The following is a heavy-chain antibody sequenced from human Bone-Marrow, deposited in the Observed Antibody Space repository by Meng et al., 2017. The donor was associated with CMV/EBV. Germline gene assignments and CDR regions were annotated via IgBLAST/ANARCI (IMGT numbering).Heavy chain of an antibody. CDR1: GGSISSYY. CDR3: ARTSGGELLTPFDY. J-gene: IGHJ4*02. D-gene: IGHD1-26*01. Sequence: SETLSLTCTVSGGSISSYYWSWIRQPPGKGLEWIGYIYYSGSTNYNPSLKSRVTISVDTSKNQFSLKLSSVTAADTAVYYCARTSGGELLTPFDYWGQGTLVTFSS. V-gene: IGHV4-59*01. CDR2: IYYSGST.